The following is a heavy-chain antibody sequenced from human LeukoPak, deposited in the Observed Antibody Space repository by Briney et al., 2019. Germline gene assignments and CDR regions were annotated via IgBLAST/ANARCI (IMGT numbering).Heavy chain of an antibody. CDR1: GGSISIYY. V-gene: IGHV4-4*07. D-gene: IGHD3-3*01. CDR3: ARDRGMYYDFWSGPFDYYYYHGMDV. J-gene: IGHJ6*02. CDR2: IYTSGST. Sequence: SETLSLTCTVWGGSISIYYWSWIRQPAGKGLEWIGRIYTSGSTNYNPSLKSRVTMSVDTSKNQFSLKLSSVTAADTAVYYCARDRGMYYDFWSGPFDYYYYHGMDVWGQGTTVTVSS.